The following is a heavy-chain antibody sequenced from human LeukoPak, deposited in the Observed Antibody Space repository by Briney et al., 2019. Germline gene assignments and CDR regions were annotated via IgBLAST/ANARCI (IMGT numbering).Heavy chain of an antibody. CDR2: INANTGNP. CDR1: GYTFTNYA. V-gene: IGHV7-4-1*02. CDR3: ARDPNHYYDSSGYYGDY. J-gene: IGHJ4*02. D-gene: IGHD3-22*01. Sequence: ASVKVSCKASGYTFTNYAMNWVRQAPGQGLEWMGWINANTGNPTYAQGFTGRFVFSLDTSVSTAYLQISSLKAEDTAVYYCARDPNHYYDSSGYYGDYWGQGTLVTVSS.